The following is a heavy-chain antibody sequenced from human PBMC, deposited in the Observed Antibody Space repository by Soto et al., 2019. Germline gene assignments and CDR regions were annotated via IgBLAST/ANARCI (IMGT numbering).Heavy chain of an antibody. CDR3: AKNVGRDHSSYGMDV. D-gene: IGHD1-26*01. CDR2: IWDDGSNQ. V-gene: IGHV3-33*06. CDR1: GLIFRSYA. J-gene: IGHJ6*02. Sequence: QVQLVESGGGAVQPGGSLRLSCAASGLIFRSYAMHWVRQAPGKGLEWVAGIWDDGSNQYYSDSVRGRFSISRDNSKNTLYLQMNGLRADDTAVYYCAKNVGRDHSSYGMDVWGQGTTVTVSS.